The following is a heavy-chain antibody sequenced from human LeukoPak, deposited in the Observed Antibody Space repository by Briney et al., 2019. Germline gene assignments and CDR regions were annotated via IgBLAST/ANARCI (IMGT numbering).Heavy chain of an antibody. J-gene: IGHJ4*02. Sequence: ASETLSLTCTVSGGSISSYYWSWIRQPPGKGLEWIGEINHSGSTNYNPSLKSRVTISVDTSKNQFSLKLSSVTAADTAVYYCARRITMVRGVIWPHFDYWGQGTLVTVSS. CDR1: GGSISSYY. D-gene: IGHD3-10*01. CDR2: INHSGST. V-gene: IGHV4-34*01. CDR3: ARRITMVRGVIWPHFDY.